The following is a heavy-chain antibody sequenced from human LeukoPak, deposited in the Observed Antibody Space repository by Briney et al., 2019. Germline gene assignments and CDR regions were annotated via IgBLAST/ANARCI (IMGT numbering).Heavy chain of an antibody. CDR1: GYTVIDLS. D-gene: IGHD6-13*01. V-gene: IGHV1-24*01. Sequence: ASVKVSCKVSGYTVIDLSIHWVRQAPGKGLEWMAAFDPEDGERFYAQKFQGRVTLTEGTSTDTAYMELSSLRSEDTAVYYCATLIAAADHNWFDPWGRGTLVTVSS. CDR2: FDPEDGER. J-gene: IGHJ5*02. CDR3: ATLIAAADHNWFDP.